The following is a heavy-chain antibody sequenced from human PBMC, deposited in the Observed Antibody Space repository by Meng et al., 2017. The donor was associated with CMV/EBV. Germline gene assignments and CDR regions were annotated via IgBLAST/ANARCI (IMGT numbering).Heavy chain of an antibody. V-gene: IGHV1-69*12. Sequence: QGKVVQSGGEVKKPGSSVKVSCKASGGTFSSYAISWVRQAPGQGLEWMGGIIPIFGTANYAQKFQGRVTITADESTSTAYMELSSLRSEDTAVYYCARGSGAGTTWSYFDYWGQGTLVTVSS. D-gene: IGHD1-7*01. CDR2: IIPIFGTA. CDR1: GGTFSSYA. J-gene: IGHJ4*02. CDR3: ARGSGAGTTWSYFDY.